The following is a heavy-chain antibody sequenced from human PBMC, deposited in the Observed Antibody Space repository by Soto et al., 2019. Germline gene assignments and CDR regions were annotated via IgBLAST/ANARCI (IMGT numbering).Heavy chain of an antibody. CDR2: ISYDGSNT. J-gene: IGHJ6*02. D-gene: IGHD3-10*01. V-gene: IGHV3-30*18. CDR3: AKEYMVRGVRSALYYYYGMDV. CDR1: GFTFSSYG. Sequence: QVQLVESGGGVVQPGRSLRLSCAASGFTFSSYGMHWVRQAPGKGLEWVAVISYDGSNTYYADSVKGRFTISRDNSKNTLYLQMHSLRAEDKAVYYCAKEYMVRGVRSALYYYYGMDVWGQGTTVTVSS.